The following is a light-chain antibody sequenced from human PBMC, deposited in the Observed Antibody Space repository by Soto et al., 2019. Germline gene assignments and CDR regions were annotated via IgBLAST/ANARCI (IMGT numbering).Light chain of an antibody. CDR2: DTS. CDR3: QQSGSSLWT. V-gene: IGKV3-20*01. Sequence: EIVLTQSPGTLSLSPGQRATLSCRASQSIGSDSLAWYQQKPGQAPRLLIYDTSIRATGLPDRFGGSGSGTDFTLTISRLEPEDFAVYSCQQSGSSLWTFGQGTKVEIK. J-gene: IGKJ1*01. CDR1: QSIGSDS.